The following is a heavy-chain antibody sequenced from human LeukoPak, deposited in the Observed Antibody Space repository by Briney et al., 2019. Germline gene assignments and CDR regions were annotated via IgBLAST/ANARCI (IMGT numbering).Heavy chain of an antibody. V-gene: IGHV4-39*07. CDR2: IYYSGST. D-gene: IGHD3-22*01. CDR3: ARGYDSSGYHSSHYYYYYMDV. CDR1: GGSISSSSYY. Sequence: PSETLSLTCTVSGGSISSSSYYWGWIRQPPGKGLEWIGSIYYSGSTYYNPSLKSRVTISVDTSKNQFSLKLSSVTAADTAVYYCARGYDSSGYHSSHYYYYYMDVWGKGTTVTVSS. J-gene: IGHJ6*03.